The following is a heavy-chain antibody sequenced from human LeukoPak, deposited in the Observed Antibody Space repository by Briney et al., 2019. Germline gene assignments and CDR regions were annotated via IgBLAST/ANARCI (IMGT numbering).Heavy chain of an antibody. CDR3: ARVSSFGPTRRWVCGGNPYFDYFDY. J-gene: IGHJ4*02. V-gene: IGHV1-69*13. CDR2: IIPIFGTA. Sequence: SVKVSCKASGGTFSSYAISWVRQAPGQGLEWMGGIIPIFGTANYAQKFQGRVTITADESTSTAYMELSSLRSEDTAVYYCARVSSFGPTRRWVCGGNPYFDYFDYWGQGTLVTVSS. D-gene: IGHD4-23*01. CDR1: GGTFSSYA.